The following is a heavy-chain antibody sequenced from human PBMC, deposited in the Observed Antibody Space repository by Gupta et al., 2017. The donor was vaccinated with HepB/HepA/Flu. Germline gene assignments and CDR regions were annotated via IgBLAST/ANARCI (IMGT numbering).Heavy chain of an antibody. Sequence: APGKGLEWVSGISWNSGSIGYADSVKGRFTISRDNAKNSLYLQMNSLRAEDTALYYCAKAEVWGGSSSLDYWGQGTLVTVSS. CDR3: AKAEVWGGSSSLDY. D-gene: IGHD6-6*01. CDR2: ISWNSGSI. J-gene: IGHJ4*02. V-gene: IGHV3-9*01.